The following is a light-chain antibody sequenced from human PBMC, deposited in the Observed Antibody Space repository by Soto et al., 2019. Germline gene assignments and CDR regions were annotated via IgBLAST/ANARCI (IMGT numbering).Light chain of an antibody. Sequence: SVLTQRPSASGSPGQSVTISCTGTSSDVGRYNYVSWYQQHPGKAPKLMISEVNKRASGVPDRFSGSKSGNTASLTVSGLQAEDEADYYCSSYAGTPFVFGTGTKVTVL. V-gene: IGLV2-8*01. CDR3: SSYAGTPFV. J-gene: IGLJ1*01. CDR1: SSDVGRYNY. CDR2: EVN.